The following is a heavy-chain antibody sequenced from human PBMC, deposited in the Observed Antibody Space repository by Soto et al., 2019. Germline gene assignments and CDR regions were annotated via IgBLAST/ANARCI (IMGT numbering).Heavy chain of an antibody. Sequence: PSETLSLTCTVSGGSISSGGYYWSWIRQHPGKGLEWIGYIYYSGSTYYNPSLKSRVTISVDTSKNQFSLKLSSVTATDTAVYYCARWVGATSFDYWGQGTLVTVSS. D-gene: IGHD1-26*01. J-gene: IGHJ4*02. CDR2: IYYSGST. CDR3: ARWVGATSFDY. CDR1: GGSISSGGYY. V-gene: IGHV4-31*03.